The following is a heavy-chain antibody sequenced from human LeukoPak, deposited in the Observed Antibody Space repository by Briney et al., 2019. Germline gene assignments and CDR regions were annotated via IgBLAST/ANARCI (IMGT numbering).Heavy chain of an antibody. J-gene: IGHJ6*03. CDR2: IYHSGST. D-gene: IGHD4-11*01. Sequence: SETLSLTCTVSGGSISSGGYSWSWIRQPPGKGLEWIGYIYHSGSTYYNPSLKSRVTISVDRSKNQFSLKLSSVTAADTAVYYCARVVAVTTSLYYYYYMDVWGKGTTVTVSS. CDR3: ARVVAVTTSLYYYYYMDV. V-gene: IGHV4-30-2*01. CDR1: GGSISSGGYS.